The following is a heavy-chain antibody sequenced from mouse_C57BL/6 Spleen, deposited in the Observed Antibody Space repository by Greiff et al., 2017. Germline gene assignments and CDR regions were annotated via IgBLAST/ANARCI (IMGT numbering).Heavy chain of an antibody. CDR1: GFTFSDYY. J-gene: IGHJ3*01. Sequence: EVQRVESGGGLVQPGGSLKLSCAASGFTFSDYYVYWVRQTPEKRLEWVAYISNGGGSTYYPDTVKGRFTISRDNAKNTLYLQMSRLKSEDTAMYYCARQGYGNYEFAYWGQGTLVTVSA. CDR3: ARQGYGNYEFAY. CDR2: ISNGGGST. D-gene: IGHD2-1*01. V-gene: IGHV5-12*01.